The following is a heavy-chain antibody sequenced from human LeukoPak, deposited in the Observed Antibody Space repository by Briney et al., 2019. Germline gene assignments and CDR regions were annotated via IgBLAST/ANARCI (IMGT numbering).Heavy chain of an antibody. CDR3: ARPRPVGAPEYYYGMDV. J-gene: IGHJ6*02. D-gene: IGHD1-26*01. CDR1: GGSISSSSYY. Sequence: SETLSLTCTVSGGSISSSSYYWGWIRQPPGKGLEWIGSIYYSGSTYYNPSLKSRVTISVDTSKNQFSLKLSSVTAADTAVYYCARPRPVGAPEYYYGMDVWGQGTTVTVSS. CDR2: IYYSGST. V-gene: IGHV4-39*01.